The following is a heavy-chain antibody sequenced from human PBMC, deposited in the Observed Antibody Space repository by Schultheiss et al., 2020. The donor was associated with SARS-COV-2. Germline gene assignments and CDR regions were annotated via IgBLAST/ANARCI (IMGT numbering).Heavy chain of an antibody. CDR3: ARDRGIAAAALDY. Sequence: GGSLRLSCAASGFTFSSYGMHWVRQAPGKGLEWVAVISYDGSNKYYADSVKGRFTISRDNSKNTLYLQMNSLRAEDTAVYYCARDRGIAAAALDYWGQGTLVTVSS. D-gene: IGHD6-13*01. V-gene: IGHV3-30*03. J-gene: IGHJ4*02. CDR1: GFTFSSYG. CDR2: ISYDGSNK.